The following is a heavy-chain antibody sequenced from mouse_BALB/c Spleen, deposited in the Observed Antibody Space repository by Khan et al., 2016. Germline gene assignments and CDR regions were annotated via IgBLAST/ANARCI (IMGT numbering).Heavy chain of an antibody. V-gene: IGHV1S34*01. D-gene: IGHD2-14*01. Sequence: LVKTGASVKISCKASGYSFTGYYMHWVKQSHGKSLEWIGYITCYNGATSYNQKFKGKATFTVDTSSSTAYMQFNSLTSEDSAVYYCAREGDYYRYTFYAMDYWGQGTSVTVSS. CDR1: GYSFTGYY. CDR3: AREGDYYRYTFYAMDY. J-gene: IGHJ4*01. CDR2: ITCYNGAT.